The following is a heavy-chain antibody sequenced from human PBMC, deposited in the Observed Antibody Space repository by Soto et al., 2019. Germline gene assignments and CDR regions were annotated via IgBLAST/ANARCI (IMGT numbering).Heavy chain of an antibody. V-gene: IGHV4-30-2*01. CDR3: ARAQFYSGSGNYHNLMFDP. D-gene: IGHD3-10*01. CDR1: GGSISAAGYP. Sequence: NLFLTCGVSGGSISAAGYPWSGIRQPPGGGLEWVGYIYPSGTFLYNPSLKTRLTMSLDRSNNQFSLTLNSVTAADTAVYYCARAQFYSGSGNYHNLMFDPWGQGTQVTVSS. J-gene: IGHJ5*02. CDR2: IYPSGTF.